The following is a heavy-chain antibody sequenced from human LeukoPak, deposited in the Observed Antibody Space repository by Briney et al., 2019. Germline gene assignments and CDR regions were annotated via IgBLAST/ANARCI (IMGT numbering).Heavy chain of an antibody. Sequence: PGGSLRLSCAASGFTLSSYAMSWVRQAPGKGLEWVSGISGSGGNTYSADSVKGRFTISRDNSKNTLYLQMNSLRAEDTAVYYCARAPYYYDSSGYDNFDYWGQGTLVTVSS. D-gene: IGHD3-22*01. V-gene: IGHV3-23*01. CDR3: ARAPYYYDSSGYDNFDY. J-gene: IGHJ4*02. CDR1: GFTLSSYA. CDR2: ISGSGGNT.